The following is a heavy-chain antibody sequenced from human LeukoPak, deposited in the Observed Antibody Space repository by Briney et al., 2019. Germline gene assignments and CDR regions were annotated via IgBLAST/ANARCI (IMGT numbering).Heavy chain of an antibody. J-gene: IGHJ4*02. Sequence: GGSLKLSCAASGFTFSGSAMHWVRQASGKGLEWFGRIRSKANSYATAYAASVKGRFTISRDDSKNTAYLQMNSLKTEDTAVYYCTRLGSYGIDYWGQGTLVTVSS. CDR1: GFTFSGSA. D-gene: IGHD5-18*01. CDR2: IRSKANSYAT. CDR3: TRLGSYGIDY. V-gene: IGHV3-73*01.